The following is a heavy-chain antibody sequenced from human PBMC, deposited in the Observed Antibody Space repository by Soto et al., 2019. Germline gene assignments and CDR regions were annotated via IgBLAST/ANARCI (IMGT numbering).Heavy chain of an antibody. CDR1: GFTFSSYE. V-gene: IGHV3-48*03. CDR2: ISSSGSTI. CDR3: AREGAPPSGAYYDFWSGYFDY. J-gene: IGHJ4*02. Sequence: PGGSLRLSCAASGFTFSSYEMNWVRQAPGKGLEWVSYISSSGSTIYYADSVKGRFTISRDNAENSLYLQMNSLRAEDTAVYYCAREGAPPSGAYYDFWSGYFDYWDQGTLVTVSS. D-gene: IGHD3-3*01.